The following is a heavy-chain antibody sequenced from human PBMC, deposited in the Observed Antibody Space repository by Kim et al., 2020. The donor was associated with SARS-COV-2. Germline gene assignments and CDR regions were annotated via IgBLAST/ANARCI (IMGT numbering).Heavy chain of an antibody. CDR3: ARGRRSSSSWSNWFDP. Sequence: SETLSLTCAVYGGSFSGYYWSWIRQPPGKGLEWIGEINHSGSTNYNPSLKSRVTISVDTSKNQFSLKLSSVTAADTAVYYCARGRRSSSSWSNWFDPWGQGTLVTVSS. V-gene: IGHV4-34*01. D-gene: IGHD6-13*01. CDR1: GGSFSGYY. J-gene: IGHJ5*02. CDR2: INHSGST.